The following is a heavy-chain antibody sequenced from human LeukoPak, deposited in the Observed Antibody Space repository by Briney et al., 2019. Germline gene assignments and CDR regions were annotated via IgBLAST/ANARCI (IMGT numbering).Heavy chain of an antibody. D-gene: IGHD3-22*01. CDR1: GGSFSGYC. V-gene: IGHV4-34*01. J-gene: IGHJ6*03. CDR2: INHSGST. CDR3: ARLGRITMIVVVTNYYYYYMDV. Sequence: SETLSLTCAVYGGSFSGYCWSWIRQPPGKGLEWIGEINHSGSTNYNPSLKSRVTISVDTSKNQFSLKLSSVTAADTAVYYCARLGRITMIVVVTNYYYYYMDVWGKGTTVTVSS.